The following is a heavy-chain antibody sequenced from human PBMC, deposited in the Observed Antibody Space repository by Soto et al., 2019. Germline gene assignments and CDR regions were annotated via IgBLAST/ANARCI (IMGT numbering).Heavy chain of an antibody. J-gene: IGHJ5*02. CDR1: GGTFSSYA. V-gene: IGHV1-69*13. CDR3: AREWAAMVTGNWFDP. CDR2: IIPIFGTA. Sequence: SVKVSCKASGGTFSSYAISWVRQAPGQGLEWMGGIIPIFGTANYAQKFQGRVTITADESTSTAYMELSSLRSEDTAVYYWAREWAAMVTGNWFDPWGQGTLVTVSS. D-gene: IGHD5-18*01.